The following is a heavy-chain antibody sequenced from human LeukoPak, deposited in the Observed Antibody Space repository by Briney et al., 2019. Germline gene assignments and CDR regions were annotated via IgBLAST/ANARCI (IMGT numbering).Heavy chain of an antibody. CDR3: ARRRGYSNREAFDY. J-gene: IGHJ4*02. D-gene: IGHD5-12*01. CDR2: IYYSGST. Sequence: PSGTLSLTCAVSGVSISSYYWSWVRQPPGKGLEWVAYIYYSGSTNYNPSLKSRVTISVDTSKNQFYLKLSSVTAADTAVYYCARRRGYSNREAFDYWGQGTLVTVSS. V-gene: IGHV4-59*08. CDR1: GVSISSYY.